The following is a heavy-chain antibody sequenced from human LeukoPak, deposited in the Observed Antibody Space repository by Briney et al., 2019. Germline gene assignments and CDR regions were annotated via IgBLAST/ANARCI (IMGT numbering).Heavy chain of an antibody. J-gene: IGHJ4*02. Sequence: ASVTVSCKASGYTFTSYGISWVRQAPGQGLEWMGWISAYNGNTNYAQKLQGRVTMTTDTSTSTAYMELRSLRSDDTAVYYCARAGRDAWVPTRQYFDYWGQGTLVTVSS. V-gene: IGHV1-18*01. CDR2: ISAYNGNT. CDR3: ARAGRDAWVPTRQYFDY. CDR1: GYTFTSYG. D-gene: IGHD2-2*01.